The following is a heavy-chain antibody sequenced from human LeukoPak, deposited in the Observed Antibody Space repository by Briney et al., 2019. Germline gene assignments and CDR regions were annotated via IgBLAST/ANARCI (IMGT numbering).Heavy chain of an antibody. CDR3: ATDRGWRTSGYYLYYFEY. CDR2: ISTNSGTI. V-gene: IGHV3-48*04. CDR1: GFTFSIYT. D-gene: IGHD3-3*01. J-gene: IGHJ4*02. Sequence: GGSLRLSCAASGFTFSIYTMNWVRQAPGKGLEWISYISTNSGTIWYADSVKGRFSISRDNTMNSLYLQMSSLRAEDTAVYYCATDRGWRTSGYYLYYFEYWGQGTLVTFSS.